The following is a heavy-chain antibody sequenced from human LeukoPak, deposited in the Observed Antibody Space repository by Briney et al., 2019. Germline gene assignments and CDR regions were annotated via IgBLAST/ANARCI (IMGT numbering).Heavy chain of an antibody. J-gene: IGHJ5*02. Sequence: GGSLRLSCAASGSTFSSYWMHWVRQAPGKGLVWVSRINSDGSSTSYADSVKGRFTISRDNAKNTLYLQMNSLRAEDTAVYYCARGVGYCSSTSCYWWFDPWGQGTLVTVSS. CDR1: GSTFSSYW. D-gene: IGHD2-2*01. CDR2: INSDGSST. V-gene: IGHV3-74*01. CDR3: ARGVGYCSSTSCYWWFDP.